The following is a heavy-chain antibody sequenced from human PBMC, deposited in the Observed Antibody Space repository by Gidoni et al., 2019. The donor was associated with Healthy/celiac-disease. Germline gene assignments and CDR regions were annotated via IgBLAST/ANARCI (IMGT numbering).Heavy chain of an antibody. CDR2: ISYDGSNK. J-gene: IGHJ4*02. CDR1: SSYA. D-gene: IGHD4-17*01. CDR3: AREGMGDYGDYSYFDY. Sequence: SSYAMHWVRQAPGKGLEWVAVISYDGSNKYYADSVKGRFTISRDNSKNTLYLQMNSLRAEDTAVYYCAREGMGDYGDYSYFDYWGQGTLVTVSS. V-gene: IGHV3-30-3*01.